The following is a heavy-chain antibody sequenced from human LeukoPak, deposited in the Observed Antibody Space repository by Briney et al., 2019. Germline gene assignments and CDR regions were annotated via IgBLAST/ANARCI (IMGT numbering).Heavy chain of an antibody. V-gene: IGHV4-59*01. CDR2: VYHSGST. CDR3: ARGRPEDV. Sequence: PSETLSLTCTVSGGSISSFYWSWIRKSPGKGLEWIGHVYHSGSTNYNPSLKTRVTISVDTSKNQFSLKLSSVTAADTAVYYRARGRPEDVWGQGTTVTVSS. J-gene: IGHJ6*02. CDR1: GGSISSFY.